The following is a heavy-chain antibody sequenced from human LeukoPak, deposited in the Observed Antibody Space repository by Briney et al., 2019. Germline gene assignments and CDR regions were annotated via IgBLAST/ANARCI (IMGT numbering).Heavy chain of an antibody. V-gene: IGHV4-61*02. J-gene: IGHJ4*02. CDR2: IFTSGST. Sequence: SETLSLTCNVSGGSISSGRYYWSWIRLPAGKGLEWIGRIFTSGSTNYNPSLKSRVTMSVDTSKNQFSLKLSSVTAADTAVYYCARAENDIAAPTGLFDYWGQGTLVTVSS. D-gene: IGHD6-6*01. CDR1: GGSISSGRYY. CDR3: ARAENDIAAPTGLFDY.